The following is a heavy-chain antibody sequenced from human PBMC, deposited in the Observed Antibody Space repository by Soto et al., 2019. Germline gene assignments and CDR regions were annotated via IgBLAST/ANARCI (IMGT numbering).Heavy chain of an antibody. CDR2: ISAYNGNT. CDR1: GYPFTSYG. V-gene: IGHV1-18*04. J-gene: IGHJ6*02. Sequence: XAVKVSCKASGYPFTSYGIIWVRQAPGQGLEWMGWISAYNGNTNYAQKLQCRVTMTTDTSTSTAYMELRSLRSDDTAVYYCARECREAPLSTSCSNYYYGMDVWGQGTTVTVSS. CDR3: ARECREAPLSTSCSNYYYGMDV. D-gene: IGHD2-2*01.